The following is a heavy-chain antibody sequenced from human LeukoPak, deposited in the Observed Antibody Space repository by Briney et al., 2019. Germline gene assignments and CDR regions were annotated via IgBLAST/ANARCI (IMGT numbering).Heavy chain of an antibody. CDR3: TRDRGWQQFDY. CDR1: GFTFSSYG. CDR2: INKDGSET. D-gene: IGHD5-24*01. J-gene: IGHJ4*02. Sequence: PGGSLRLSCAASGFTFSSYGIHWVRQAPGKGLERVANINKDGSETYYVDSVKGRFTISRDNAKNSLYLQMSSLRDDDTAVYYCTRDRGWQQFDYWGQGTLVTVSS. V-gene: IGHV3-7*01.